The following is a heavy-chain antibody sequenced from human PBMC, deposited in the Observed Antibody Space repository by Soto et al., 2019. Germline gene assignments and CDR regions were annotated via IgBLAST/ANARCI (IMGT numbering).Heavy chain of an antibody. Sequence: SETLSLTCTVSGDSINSGEYYWSWIRQPPGKGLEWIGSVFYTGTAYYYNPSLNSRVTISVDTSKNQFSLKLTSVTAADTAVYYCARDSVRFGPAFDHWGKGPLVTVSS. V-gene: IGHV4-30-4*01. CDR1: GDSINSGEYY. CDR3: ARDSVRFGPAFDH. D-gene: IGHD3-3*01. J-gene: IGHJ4*02. CDR2: VFYTGTAY.